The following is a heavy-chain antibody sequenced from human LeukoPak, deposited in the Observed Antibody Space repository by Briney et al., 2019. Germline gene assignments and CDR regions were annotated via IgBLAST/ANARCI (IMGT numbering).Heavy chain of an antibody. J-gene: IGHJ4*02. D-gene: IGHD6-19*01. CDR3: ARRIAVAGRRNFDY. CDR2: IYYSGST. Sequence: WVRQPPGKGLEWIGSIYYSGSTYYNPSLKSRVTISVDTSKNQFSLKLSSVTAADTAVYYCARRIAVAGRRNFDYWGQGTLVTVSS. V-gene: IGHV4-39*01.